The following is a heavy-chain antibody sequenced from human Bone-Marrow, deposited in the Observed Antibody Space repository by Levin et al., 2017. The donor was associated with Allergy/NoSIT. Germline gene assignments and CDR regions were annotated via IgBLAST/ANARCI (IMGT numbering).Heavy chain of an antibody. D-gene: IGHD5-12*01. V-gene: IGHV4-61*02. CDR3: ARDYSGVTFDI. CDR2: IYTSGST. CDR1: GGSISSGSYY. Sequence: SCTVSGGSISSGSYYWSWIRQPAGKGLEWIGRIYTSGSTNYNPSLKSRVTISVDTSKNQFSLKLSSVTAADTAVYYCARDYSGVTFDIWGQGTMVTVSS. J-gene: IGHJ3*02.